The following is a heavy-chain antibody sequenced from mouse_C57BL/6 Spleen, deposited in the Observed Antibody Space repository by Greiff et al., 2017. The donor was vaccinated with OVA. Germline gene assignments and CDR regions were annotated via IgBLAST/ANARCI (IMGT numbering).Heavy chain of an antibody. J-gene: IGHJ2*01. Sequence: QVQLQQPGAELVRPGSSVKLSCKASGYTFTSYWMHWVKQRPIQGLEWIGNIDPSDSETHYNQKFKDKATLTVDKSSSTAYMQLSSLTSEDSAVYYCARSLTVVAVDYWGQGTTLTVSS. CDR1: GYTFTSYW. CDR2: IDPSDSET. V-gene: IGHV1-52*01. CDR3: ARSLTVVAVDY. D-gene: IGHD1-1*01.